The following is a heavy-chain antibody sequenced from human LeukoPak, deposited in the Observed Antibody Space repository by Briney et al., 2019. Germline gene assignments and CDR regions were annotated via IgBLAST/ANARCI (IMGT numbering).Heavy chain of an antibody. CDR3: ARGVYSLDV. V-gene: IGHV3-7*01. Sequence: GGSLRLSCVASGFTFSSYWMTWVRQAPGKGLEWVANMNEDGTERYYVDSVKGRFTIPRDNAKNSLYLQMNSLRAEDTAVYYCARGVYSLDVWGKGITVTVSS. J-gene: IGHJ6*04. D-gene: IGHD2-21*01. CDR2: MNEDGTER. CDR1: GFTFSSYW.